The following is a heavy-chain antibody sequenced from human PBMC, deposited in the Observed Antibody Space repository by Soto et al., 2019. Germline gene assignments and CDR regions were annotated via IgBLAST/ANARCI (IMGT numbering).Heavy chain of an antibody. Sequence: QVQLVQSGAEVKKPGASVKVSCKASGYSFITYGISWVRQAPGQGLEWMGWISTYNGSTNYAQKLQGRITMTTDTSTTTGYMELRSLRSDDTAVYYCARDRPTSSIRARDYYYAMDVWGQGTTVTVSS. CDR1: GYSFITYG. D-gene: IGHD6-6*01. CDR3: ARDRPTSSIRARDYYYAMDV. CDR2: ISTYNGST. J-gene: IGHJ6*02. V-gene: IGHV1-18*01.